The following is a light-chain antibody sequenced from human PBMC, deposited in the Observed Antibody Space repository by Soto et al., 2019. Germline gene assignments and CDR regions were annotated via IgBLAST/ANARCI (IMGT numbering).Light chain of an antibody. J-gene: IGLJ1*01. CDR1: RSDVGGYNY. CDR3: STYTSSSTYA. CDR2: DVS. Sequence: QSALTQPASVSRSPGQSITISCTGTRSDVGGYNYVSWYQQHPGKAPKLMIYDVSNRPSGVSNRFSGSKSGNTASLTISGLQAEDEADYYCSTYTSSSTYAFGTGTKLTVL. V-gene: IGLV2-14*01.